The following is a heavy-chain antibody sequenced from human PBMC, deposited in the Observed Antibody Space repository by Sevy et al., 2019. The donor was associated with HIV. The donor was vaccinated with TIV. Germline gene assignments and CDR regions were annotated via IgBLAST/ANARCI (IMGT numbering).Heavy chain of an antibody. CDR3: ARGRRNYYDSSGYPYYFDY. V-gene: IGHV3-48*03. CDR1: GFTFSSYE. CDR2: ISSSGSTI. J-gene: IGHJ4*02. D-gene: IGHD3-22*01. Sequence: GGSLRLSCVASGFTFSSYEMNWVRQAPGKGLEWVSYISSSGSTIYYADSVKGRFTISRDNAKNSLYLQMNSLRAEDTAVYYYARGRRNYYDSSGYPYYFDYWGQGTLVTVSS.